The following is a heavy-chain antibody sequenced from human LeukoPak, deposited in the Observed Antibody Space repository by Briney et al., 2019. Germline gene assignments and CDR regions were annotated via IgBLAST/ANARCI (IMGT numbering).Heavy chain of an antibody. CDR1: GFTFSSYA. J-gene: IGHJ6*02. CDR3: ANSRTDYYYYGMDV. Sequence: GASLRLSCAASGFTFSSYAMSWVRQAPGKGLGWFSAISGSGGSTYYADSVKGRFTIPRDNSKNTLYLQMNSLRAEDTAVYYCANSRTDYYYYGMDVWGQGTTVTVSS. V-gene: IGHV3-23*01. D-gene: IGHD1-14*01. CDR2: ISGSGGST.